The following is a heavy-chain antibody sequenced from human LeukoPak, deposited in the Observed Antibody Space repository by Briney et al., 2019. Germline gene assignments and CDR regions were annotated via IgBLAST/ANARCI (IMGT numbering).Heavy chain of an antibody. Sequence: SETLSLTCTVSGGSISSYYWSWTRQPAGKGLEWIGRIYTSGSTNYNPSLKSRVTMSVDTSKNQFSLKLSSVTAADTAVYYCARDLLMVRGVPRYYFDYWGQGTLVTVSS. D-gene: IGHD3-10*01. V-gene: IGHV4-4*07. J-gene: IGHJ4*02. CDR3: ARDLLMVRGVPRYYFDY. CDR1: GGSISSYY. CDR2: IYTSGST.